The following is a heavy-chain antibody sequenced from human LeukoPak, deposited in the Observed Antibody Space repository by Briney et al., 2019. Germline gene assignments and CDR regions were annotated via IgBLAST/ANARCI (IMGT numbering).Heavy chain of an antibody. CDR2: ISWNSGSI. Sequence: GGSLRLSCAASGFTFDDYAMHWVRQAPGKGLEWVSGISWNSGSIGYADSVKGRFTISRDNAKNSLYLQMNSLRAEDTALYYCAKDLGYWGQGTLVTVSS. J-gene: IGHJ4*02. CDR1: GFTFDDYA. CDR3: AKDLGY. V-gene: IGHV3-9*01.